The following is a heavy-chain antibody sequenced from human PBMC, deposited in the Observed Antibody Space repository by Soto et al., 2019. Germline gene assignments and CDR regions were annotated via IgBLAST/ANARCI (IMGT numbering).Heavy chain of an antibody. D-gene: IGHD6-6*01. V-gene: IGHV4-31*03. J-gene: IGHJ3*02. CDR1: GGSVSSGGYY. CDR2: IYYSGST. Sequence: QVQLQESGPGLVKPSQTLSLTCTVSGGSVSSGGYYWSWIRQHPGKGLEWIGYIYYSGSTYYNPSLKSRVTISVDTSKNQFSLKLSSVTAADTAVYYCARVPSIAARPAAFDIWGQGTMVTVSS. CDR3: ARVPSIAARPAAFDI.